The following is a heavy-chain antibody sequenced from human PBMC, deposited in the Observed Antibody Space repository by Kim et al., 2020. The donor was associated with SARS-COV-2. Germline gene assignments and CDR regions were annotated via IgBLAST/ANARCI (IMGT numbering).Heavy chain of an antibody. CDR1: GGSINSNNYH. V-gene: IGHV4-39*01. CDR2: IYYSGNT. J-gene: IGHJ4*02. Sequence: SETLSLTCTVSGGSINSNNYHWVWLRQPPGKGRAWIGTIYYSGNTYYNPSLKIRVTISVDTSKNQFSLKLNSVTAADTAVYYCARHITNADYFDIWGQGTLVTVSS. CDR3: ARHITNADYFDI.